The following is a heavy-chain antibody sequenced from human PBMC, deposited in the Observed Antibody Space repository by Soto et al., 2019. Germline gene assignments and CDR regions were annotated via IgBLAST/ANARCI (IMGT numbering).Heavy chain of an antibody. CDR2: ISYSGRT. Sequence: SETLSLTCTVSGGSISSNSYCWGWVRQSPGKGLEWIGSISYSGRTYYNPSLKGRVTISVDTSKNQFSLELNSVTAADTAVFYCARQFRADAYPGVFDYWGHGTLVTVSS. J-gene: IGHJ4*01. D-gene: IGHD2-2*01. CDR3: ARQFRADAYPGVFDY. CDR1: GGSISSNSYC. V-gene: IGHV4-39*01.